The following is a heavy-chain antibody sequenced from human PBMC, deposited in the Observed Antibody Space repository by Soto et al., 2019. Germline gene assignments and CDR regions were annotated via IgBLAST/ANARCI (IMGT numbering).Heavy chain of an antibody. CDR1: GFSLTTSGVG. V-gene: IGHV2-5*02. CDR3: AHRLTLNSDWNYGRFDY. CDR2: IYWDDDK. J-gene: IGHJ4*02. Sequence: KESGPALVKPTQTLTLTCTLSGFSLTTSGVGVGWIRQPPGKALEWLALIYWDDDKRYCPSLRNRLTITKDTSKNQVVLTMTNMDSVDTATYFCAHRLTLNSDWNYGRFDYWGQGILVTVSS. D-gene: IGHD1-7*01.